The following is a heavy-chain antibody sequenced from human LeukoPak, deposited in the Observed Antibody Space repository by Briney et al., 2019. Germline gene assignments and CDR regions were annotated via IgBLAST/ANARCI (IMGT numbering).Heavy chain of an antibody. Sequence: GGSLRLSCATSGFTFSGSAIHWVRQASGKGLEWVGRIRSKANSYATTDVASVKGRFTISRDDSKNTAYLEMSSLKTEDTAVYYCTRPSYDSSVSGVVYWGQGTLVTVSS. D-gene: IGHD3-22*01. J-gene: IGHJ4*02. CDR3: TRPSYDSSVSGVVY. V-gene: IGHV3-73*01. CDR1: GFTFSGSA. CDR2: IRSKANSYAT.